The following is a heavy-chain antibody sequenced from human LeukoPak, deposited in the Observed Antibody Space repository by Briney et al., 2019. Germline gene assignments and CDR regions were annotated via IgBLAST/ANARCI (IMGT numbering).Heavy chain of an antibody. CDR3: ASGGEQLWPYEPFSS. J-gene: IGHJ5*02. CDR2: FYYGGST. CDR1: GDSISSNNYY. D-gene: IGHD5-18*01. V-gene: IGHV4-39*01. Sequence: SETLSLTCTVSGDSISSNNYYWGWIRQPPGKGLEWIGTFYYGGSTYRNPSLKSRVTISVDTSKNQFSLRLSSVTAADTALYYCASGGEQLWPYEPFSSWGQGTLVTVSS.